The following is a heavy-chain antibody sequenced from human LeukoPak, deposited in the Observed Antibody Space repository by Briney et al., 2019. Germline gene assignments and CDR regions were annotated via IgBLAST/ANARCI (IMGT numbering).Heavy chain of an antibody. CDR1: GFTFSSYS. CDR2: ISNSSSYI. V-gene: IGHV3-21*01. CDR3: ASDLSNYVPVP. J-gene: IGHJ5*02. D-gene: IGHD4-11*01. Sequence: GGSLRLSCAASGFTFSSYSMNWVRQAPGKGLGWVSSISNSSSYIYYADSVKGRFTISRDNAKNSLYLQMNSLRAEDTAVYYCASDLSNYVPVPWGQGTLVTVSS.